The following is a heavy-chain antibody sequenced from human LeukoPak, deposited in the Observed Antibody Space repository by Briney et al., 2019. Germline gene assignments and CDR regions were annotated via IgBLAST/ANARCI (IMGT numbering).Heavy chain of an antibody. CDR1: GFTFSSYG. J-gene: IGHJ4*02. Sequence: GRSLRLSCAASGFTFSSYGMHWVRQAPGKGLEWVAVIWYDGSNKYYADSVKGRFTISRDNSKNTLYLQMNSLRAEDTAVYYCARDHGPYGDYFPPGDYWGQGTLVTVSS. D-gene: IGHD4-17*01. CDR2: IWYDGSNK. V-gene: IGHV3-33*01. CDR3: ARDHGPYGDYFPPGDY.